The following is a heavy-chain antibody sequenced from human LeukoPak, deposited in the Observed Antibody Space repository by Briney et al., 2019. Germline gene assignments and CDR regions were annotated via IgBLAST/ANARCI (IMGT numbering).Heavy chain of an antibody. V-gene: IGHV3-30*18. D-gene: IGHD3-10*01. Sequence: PGGSLRLSCAASGFTLSTYGMHWVRQAPGKGLEWVAVISYDGSNKYYADSVKGRFTISRDNSKNTLYLQMNSLRAEDTAVYYCAKDTTGSSEITLDYWGQGTLVTVSS. CDR3: AKDTTGSSEITLDY. CDR2: ISYDGSNK. J-gene: IGHJ4*02. CDR1: GFTLSTYG.